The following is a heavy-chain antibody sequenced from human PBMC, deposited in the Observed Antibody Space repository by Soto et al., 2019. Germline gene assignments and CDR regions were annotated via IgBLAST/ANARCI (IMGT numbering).Heavy chain of an antibody. J-gene: IGHJ4*02. CDR1: GFSLSTSGMC. CDR2: IDWDDDK. CDR3: ARIREDSSGWGPHDY. V-gene: IGHV2-70*01. Sequence: SGPTLVNPTQTLTLTCTFSGFSLSTSGMCVSWIRQPPGKALEWLALIDWDDDKYYSTSLKTRLTISKDTSKNQVVLTMTNMDPVDTATYYCARIREDSSGWGPHDYWGQGTLVTVSS. D-gene: IGHD6-19*01.